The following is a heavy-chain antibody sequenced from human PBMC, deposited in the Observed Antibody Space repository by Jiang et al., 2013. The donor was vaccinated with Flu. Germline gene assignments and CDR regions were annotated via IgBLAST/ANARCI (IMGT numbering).Heavy chain of an antibody. D-gene: IGHD2-15*01. CDR1: GFKFSDFG. Sequence: VQLVESGGGVVHPGGSLRLSCAASGFKFSDFGMHWVRQAPGKGLEWVAFIRFNGDTKQYRPSVKGRFTISRDSSKNTLYLQMNNVGPEDTAVYYCAKDLLEFCGAGSCYDLDPWGQGTLVTVSS. CDR3: AKDLLEFCGAGSCYDLDP. V-gene: IGHV3-30*02. CDR2: IRFNGDTK. J-gene: IGHJ5*02.